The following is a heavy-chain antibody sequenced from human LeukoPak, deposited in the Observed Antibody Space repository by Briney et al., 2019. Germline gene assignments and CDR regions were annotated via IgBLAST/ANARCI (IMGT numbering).Heavy chain of an antibody. J-gene: IGHJ3*02. CDR1: GYTFTGYH. CDR3: ARVQRGYYYDSSGYPMGAFDI. CDR2: INPNSGGT. Sequence: ASVKVSCKASGYTFTGYHMHWVRQAPGQGLEWMGWINPNSGGTNYAQKFQGRVTMTRDTSISTAYMELSRLRSDDTAVYYCARVQRGYYYDSSGYPMGAFDIWGQGTMVTVSS. V-gene: IGHV1-2*02. D-gene: IGHD3-22*01.